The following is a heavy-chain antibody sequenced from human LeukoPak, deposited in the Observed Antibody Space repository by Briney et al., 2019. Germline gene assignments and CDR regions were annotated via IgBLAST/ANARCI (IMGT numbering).Heavy chain of an antibody. V-gene: IGHV1-69*04. CDR3: ARGVATNHDSFNI. CDR1: IDTFSTYV. D-gene: IGHD5-24*01. Sequence: ASVKVSCKTSIDTFSTYVFMWARQAPGQGLEWMGSIMPILGQPDYVQKFQGRVSITADKSTSTLYMELISLRSDDTALFYCARGVATNHDSFNIWGQGTLVTVSS. CDR2: IMPILGQP. J-gene: IGHJ3*02.